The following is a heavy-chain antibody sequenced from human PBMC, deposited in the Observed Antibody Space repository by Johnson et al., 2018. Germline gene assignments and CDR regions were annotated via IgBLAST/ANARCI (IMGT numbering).Heavy chain of an antibody. Sequence: EVQLVETGGGLVQPGGSXRLSCAASGFTFSTYAMHWVRQAPGKGLEYVSTISRNGDSTYYANAVKGRFTISRDNSKNTLYLQMASLRAEDMAVYYCARDTSGYSYEYIQYWGQGTLVTVSS. CDR1: GFTFSTYA. CDR3: ARDTSGYSYEYIQY. D-gene: IGHD3-22*01. CDR2: ISRNGDST. J-gene: IGHJ1*01. V-gene: IGHV3-64*01.